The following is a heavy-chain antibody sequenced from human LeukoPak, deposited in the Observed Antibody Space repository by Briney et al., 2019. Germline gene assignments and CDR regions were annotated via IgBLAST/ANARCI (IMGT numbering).Heavy chain of an antibody. V-gene: IGHV3-64*01. CDR3: ARRSGIAVAGAFDY. D-gene: IGHD6-19*01. J-gene: IGHJ4*02. Sequence: PGGSLRLSCAASGFTFSNFAIHWVRQAPGKGLEFVSGIRSTGDSTYYANSAKGRFTISRDNSKNTLYLQMVSLRAEDMAVYYCARRSGIAVAGAFDYWGQGTLVTVSS. CDR1: GFTFSNFA. CDR2: IRSTGDST.